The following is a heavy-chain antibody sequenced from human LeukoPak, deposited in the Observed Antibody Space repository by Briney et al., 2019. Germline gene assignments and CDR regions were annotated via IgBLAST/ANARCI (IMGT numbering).Heavy chain of an antibody. Sequence: VASVKVSCKASGYTFTGYYMHWVRQAPGQGLEWMGWINPDSGGTNFAQKFQGRVTMTRDTSISTAYMELSRLRSDDTAVYCCARHRGYCSSTSCYGWFDPWGQGTLVTVSS. J-gene: IGHJ5*02. V-gene: IGHV1-2*02. D-gene: IGHD2-2*01. CDR2: INPDSGGT. CDR1: GYTFTGYY. CDR3: ARHRGYCSSTSCYGWFDP.